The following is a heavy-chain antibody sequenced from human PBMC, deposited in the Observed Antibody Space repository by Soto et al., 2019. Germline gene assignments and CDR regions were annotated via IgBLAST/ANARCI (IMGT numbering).Heavy chain of an antibody. J-gene: IGHJ6*02. CDR3: ARERSYGSLGRDYYYYGLDV. V-gene: IGHV4-31*03. CDR2: IYYDGST. D-gene: IGHD5-18*01. CDR1: GGSISSGGYY. Sequence: QVQLQESGPGLVKPSQTLSVTCIVSGGSISSGGYYWSWIRQHPKKGLEWIGHIYYDGSTFYNPSLKSRVTISLDTSKNRFSLILSSVTAADTAVYYCARERSYGSLGRDYYYYGLDVWGQGTTVTV.